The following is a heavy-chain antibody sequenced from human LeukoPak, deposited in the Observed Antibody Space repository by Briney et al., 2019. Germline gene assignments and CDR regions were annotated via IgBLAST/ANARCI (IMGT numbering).Heavy chain of an antibody. J-gene: IGHJ6*02. V-gene: IGHV3-48*02. CDR1: GFTFSSYE. CDR2: ISSSSRTI. Sequence: GGSLRLSCAASGFTFSSYEMNWVRQAPGKGLEWVSYISSSSRTIYYADSVKGRFTTSRDNAKNSLFLQMNSLRDEDTAVYYCARHGAASLYSYGLDVWGQGTTVTVSS. D-gene: IGHD6-25*01. CDR3: ARHGAASLYSYGLDV.